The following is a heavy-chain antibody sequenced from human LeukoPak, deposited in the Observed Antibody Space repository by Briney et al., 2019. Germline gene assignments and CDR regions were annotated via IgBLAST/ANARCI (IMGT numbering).Heavy chain of an antibody. CDR1: GLSVSSNY. CDR3: VRGMGVSMLYYFDY. CDR2: IYSDGST. D-gene: IGHD3-10*01. J-gene: IGHJ4*02. Sequence: GASLRLSCGAAGLSVSSNYMSWVRQAPGKGLEWVSVIYSDGSTYYADSVKGRFTISRDNSKNTLYLQMNSLRVEDTAVYYCVRGMGVSMLYYFDYWGQGTLVTVSS. V-gene: IGHV3-66*02.